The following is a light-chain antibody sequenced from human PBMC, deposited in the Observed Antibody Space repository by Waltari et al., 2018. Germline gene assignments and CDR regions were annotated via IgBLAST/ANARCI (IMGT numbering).Light chain of an antibody. CDR3: ATWDDSLNGFYV. CDR1: ISNIGGNA. J-gene: IGLJ1*01. Sequence: QSVLTQPPSASGTPGQRVTISCSGSISNIGGNAVNWYQHLPGTAPKLPIYSNSQRPSGVPDRFSGSTSGTSASLAISELQSGDEADYYCATWDDSLNGFYVFGTGTKVTVL. V-gene: IGLV1-44*01. CDR2: SNS.